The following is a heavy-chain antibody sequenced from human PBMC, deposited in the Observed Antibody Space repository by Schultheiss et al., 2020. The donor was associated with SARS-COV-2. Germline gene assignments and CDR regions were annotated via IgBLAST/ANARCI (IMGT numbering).Heavy chain of an antibody. Sequence: SETLSLTCAVYGGSFSGYYWSWIRQPPGKGLEWIGEIDHSGSTNYNPSLKSRITISLDTSKNQFSLKLSSVTAADTAVYYCARGVGVSAAATLGFDYWGQGTLVTVSS. V-gene: IGHV4-34*01. CDR3: ARGVGVSAAATLGFDY. J-gene: IGHJ4*02. D-gene: IGHD6-13*01. CDR1: GGSFSGYY. CDR2: IDHSGST.